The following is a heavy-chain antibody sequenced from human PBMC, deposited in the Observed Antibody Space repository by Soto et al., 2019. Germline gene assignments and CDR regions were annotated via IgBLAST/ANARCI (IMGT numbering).Heavy chain of an antibody. D-gene: IGHD5-12*01. CDR3: ARDHHRYSGYDYVDY. V-gene: IGHV3-11*05. Sequence: GGSLRLSCVASGFTFSDYYMSWIRQAPGKGLEWVSYISSSSSYTNYADSVKGRFTISRDNAKNSLYLQMNSMRAEDTAVYYCARDHHRYSGYDYVDYWGQGTLVTVSS. CDR1: GFTFSDYY. CDR2: ISSSSSYT. J-gene: IGHJ4*02.